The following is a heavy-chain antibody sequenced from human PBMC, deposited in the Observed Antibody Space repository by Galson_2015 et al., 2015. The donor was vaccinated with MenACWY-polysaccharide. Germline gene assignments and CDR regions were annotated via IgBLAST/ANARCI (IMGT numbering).Heavy chain of an antibody. CDR1: GFPFSDSW. V-gene: IGHV3-7*01. CDR2: IKQSGSEK. J-gene: IGHJ3*01. Sequence: SLRLSCAASGFPFSDSWMTWIRQAPGKGLEWAATIKQSGSEKYYVDSVEGRFTVSRDNAKNSLYLQMNSLRAEDTAVYYCARARSWSGYFAFEFWGQGTMVTVSS. CDR3: ARARSWSGYFAFEF. D-gene: IGHD3-3*01.